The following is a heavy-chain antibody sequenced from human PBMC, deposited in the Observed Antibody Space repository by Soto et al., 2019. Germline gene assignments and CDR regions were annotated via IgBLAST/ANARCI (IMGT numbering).Heavy chain of an antibody. CDR3: AREKIAAAGTHYYYGMDV. CDR2: IDPSDSYT. J-gene: IGHJ6*02. CDR1: GYSFTSYW. D-gene: IGHD6-13*01. Sequence: PGESLKISCKGSGYSFTSYWISWVRQMPGKGREWMGRIDPSDSYTNYSPSFQGHVTISADKSISTAYLQWSSLKASDTAMYYCAREKIAAAGTHYYYGMDVWGQGTTVTVSS. V-gene: IGHV5-10-1*01.